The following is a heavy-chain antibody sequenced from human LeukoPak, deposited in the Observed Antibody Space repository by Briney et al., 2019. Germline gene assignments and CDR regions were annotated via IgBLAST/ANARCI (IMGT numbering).Heavy chain of an antibody. CDR1: GGSISSGGYS. CDR2: IYHSGST. CDR3: ARDSSGCFDY. J-gene: IGHJ4*02. D-gene: IGHD3-22*01. Sequence: PSETLSLTCAVSGGSISSGGYSWSWIRRPPGKGLEWIGYIYHSGSTYYNPSLKSRVTISVDRSKNQFSLKLSSVTAADTAVYYCARDSSGCFDYWGQGTLVTVSS. V-gene: IGHV4-30-2*01.